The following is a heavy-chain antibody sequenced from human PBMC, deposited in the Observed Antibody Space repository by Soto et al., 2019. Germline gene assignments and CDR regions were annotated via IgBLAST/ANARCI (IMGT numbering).Heavy chain of an antibody. CDR3: ARDAISMVRGTNNWFDP. V-gene: IGHV3-23*01. CDR2: ISGNGIAT. J-gene: IGHJ5*02. D-gene: IGHD3-10*01. Sequence: PGGSLRLSCEACGLSFSDHAMSWFRQDSGKGLEWVSAISGNGIATYYAESVKGRFTISRDNSKNTLYLQMNRLRADDTAVYYCARDAISMVRGTNNWFDPWGQGTLVTVSS. CDR1: GLSFSDHA.